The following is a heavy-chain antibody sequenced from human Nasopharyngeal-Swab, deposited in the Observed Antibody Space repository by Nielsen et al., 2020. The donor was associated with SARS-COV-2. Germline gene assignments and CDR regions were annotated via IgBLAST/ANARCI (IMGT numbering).Heavy chain of an antibody. CDR2: IYYSGST. J-gene: IGHJ4*02. CDR1: GGSISSGDYY. V-gene: IGHV4-30-4*01. CDR3: ARHDYGDYGLDY. D-gene: IGHD4-17*01. Sequence: SETLSLTCTVPGGSISSGDYYWSWIRQPPGKGLAWIGYIYYSGSTYYNPSLKRRVTISVDTSKNQFSLKLSSVTAADAAVYYCARHDYGDYGLDYWGQGTLVTVSS.